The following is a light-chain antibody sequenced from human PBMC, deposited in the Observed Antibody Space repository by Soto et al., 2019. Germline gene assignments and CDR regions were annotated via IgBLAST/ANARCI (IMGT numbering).Light chain of an antibody. Sequence: EIVMTQSPATLSVSPGERATLSCRASQSVSSNLAWYQQKPGQAPRLLIYGASTRATGIPARFSGSGSGTEFTLTISSLQSEDFAVYYCQHDNNWPHTFGHGTNVDIK. CDR1: QSVSSN. V-gene: IGKV3-15*01. CDR3: QHDNNWPHT. J-gene: IGKJ3*01. CDR2: GAS.